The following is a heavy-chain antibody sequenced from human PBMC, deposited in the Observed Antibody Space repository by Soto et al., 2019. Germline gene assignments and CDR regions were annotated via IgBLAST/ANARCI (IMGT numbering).Heavy chain of an antibody. J-gene: IGHJ6*02. D-gene: IGHD2-21*02. CDR1: GGSISRYY. CDR3: ARDLWGYCGTDCYPLDV. V-gene: IGHV4-59*01. Sequence: QVQLQESGPGLVKPSETLSLTCTVSGGSISRYYWSWIRQPPGKGLEWIGYMYNTGSTVYNPSFKSRVTISVDTSKNQSSLTLNAVTAADTAVYYCARDLWGYCGTDCYPLDVWGQGTTVTVSS. CDR2: MYNTGST.